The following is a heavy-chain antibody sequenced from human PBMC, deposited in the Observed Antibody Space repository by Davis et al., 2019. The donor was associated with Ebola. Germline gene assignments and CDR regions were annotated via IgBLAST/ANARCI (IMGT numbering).Heavy chain of an antibody. CDR1: GYTFTSYY. J-gene: IGHJ5*02. D-gene: IGHD2-15*01. Sequence: ASVKVSCKASGYTFTSYYMHWVRQAPGQGLEWMGIINPSGGSTSYAQKFQGRVTMTRDTSTSTVYMELSSLRSEDTAVYHCARDGGSNWFDPWGQGTLVTVSS. CDR3: ARDGGSNWFDP. CDR2: INPSGGST. V-gene: IGHV1-46*01.